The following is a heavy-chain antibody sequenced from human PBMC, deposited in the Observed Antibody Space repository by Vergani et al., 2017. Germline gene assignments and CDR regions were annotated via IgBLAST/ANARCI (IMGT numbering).Heavy chain of an antibody. CDR1: GFTFDDYG. J-gene: IGHJ1*01. CDR2: INWNGGST. D-gene: IGHD6-19*01. CDR3: ARGYSSGWYLRNLEYFQH. V-gene: IGHV3-20*04. Sequence: EVQLVESGGGVVRPGGSLRLSCAASGFTFDDYGMSWVRQAPGKGLEWVSGINWNGGSTGYADSVKGRFTISRDNAKNSLYLQMNSLRAEDTALYYCARGYSSGWYLRNLEYFQHWGQGTLVTVSS.